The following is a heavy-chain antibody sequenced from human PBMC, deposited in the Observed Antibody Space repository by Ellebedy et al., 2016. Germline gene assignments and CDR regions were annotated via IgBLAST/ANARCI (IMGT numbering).Heavy chain of an antibody. J-gene: IGHJ5*02. Sequence: SETLSLTXTVSGGSISSYYWSWIRQPPGKGLEWIGYIYYSGSTNYNPSLKSRVTISVDTSKNQFSLKLSSVTAADTAVYYCARLVVAGAGWFDPWGQGTLVTVSS. CDR2: IYYSGST. D-gene: IGHD2-15*01. CDR3: ARLVVAGAGWFDP. V-gene: IGHV4-59*01. CDR1: GGSISSYY.